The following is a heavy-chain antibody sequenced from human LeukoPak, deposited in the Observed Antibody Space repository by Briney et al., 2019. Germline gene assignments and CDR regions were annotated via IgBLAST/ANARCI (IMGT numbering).Heavy chain of an antibody. CDR1: GGRFSYYA. Sequence: SVRVSCKASGGRFSYYALTWVRQAPGQGFEWMGGVIPIFGTTNYAQKFQGRVTFTADESTTTAYMELSSLRFEDTAVYYCGRGPLKQQLVKPDPDYYYYMDVWGNGTTVTVSS. V-gene: IGHV1-69*13. J-gene: IGHJ6*03. D-gene: IGHD6-13*01. CDR2: VIPIFGTT. CDR3: GRGPLKQQLVKPDPDYYYYMDV.